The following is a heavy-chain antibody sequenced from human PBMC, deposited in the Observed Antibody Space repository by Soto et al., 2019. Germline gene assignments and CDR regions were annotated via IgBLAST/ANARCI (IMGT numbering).Heavy chain of an antibody. CDR1: GDSVSSNGAC. CDR2: IYYRSKWFH. Sequence: SQTHLLTCVISGDSVSSNGACWTWIRQSLSRGLQWLGRIYYRSKWFHDYAASVESRMAINPDTSRNQFSLQLNYVTPEDTAVYYCARVHCSAGTCLDGLDFWGQGTTVTVSS. V-gene: IGHV6-1*01. CDR3: ARVHCSAGTCLDGLDF. D-gene: IGHD2-15*01. J-gene: IGHJ6*02.